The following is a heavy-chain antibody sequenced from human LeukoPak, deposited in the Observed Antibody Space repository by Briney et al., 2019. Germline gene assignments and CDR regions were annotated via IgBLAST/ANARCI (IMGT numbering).Heavy chain of an antibody. CDR3: ARRRCSSTSCYAYRVVVNWFDP. V-gene: IGHV4-34*01. D-gene: IGHD2-2*01. CDR1: GGSFSGYY. J-gene: IGHJ5*02. Sequence: SETLSPTCAVYGGSFSGYYWSWIRQPPGKGLEWIGEINHSGSTNYNPSLKSRVTISVDTSKNQFSLKLSSVTAADTAVYYCARRRCSSTSCYAYRVVVNWFDPWGQGTLVTVSS. CDR2: INHSGST.